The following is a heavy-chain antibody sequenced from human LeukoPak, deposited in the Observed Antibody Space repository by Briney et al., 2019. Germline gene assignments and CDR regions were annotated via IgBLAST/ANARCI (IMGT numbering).Heavy chain of an antibody. CDR1: GYSISSGYY. D-gene: IGHD6-13*01. Sequence: SETLSLTCTVSGYSISSGYYWGWIRQPPGKGLEWIGSIYHSGSTYYNPSLKSRVTISVDTSKNQFSLKLSSVTAADTAVYYCARDNGIAGEDYYYYYYMDVWGKGTTVTISS. J-gene: IGHJ6*03. CDR3: ARDNGIAGEDYYYYYYMDV. CDR2: IYHSGST. V-gene: IGHV4-38-2*02.